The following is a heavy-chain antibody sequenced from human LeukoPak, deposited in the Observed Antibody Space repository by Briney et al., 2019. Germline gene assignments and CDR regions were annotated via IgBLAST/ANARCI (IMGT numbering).Heavy chain of an antibody. CDR1: GGSISSGSYY. J-gene: IGHJ4*02. V-gene: IGHV4-61*10. Sequence: SETLSLTCTVSGGSISSGSYYWSWIRQPAGKGLEWIGYIYYSGSTDYNPSLKSRVTISVDTSKNQFSLKLTSVTAADTAVYYCARDRTGWLAPDYWGQGILVTVSS. D-gene: IGHD6-19*01. CDR2: IYYSGST. CDR3: ARDRTGWLAPDY.